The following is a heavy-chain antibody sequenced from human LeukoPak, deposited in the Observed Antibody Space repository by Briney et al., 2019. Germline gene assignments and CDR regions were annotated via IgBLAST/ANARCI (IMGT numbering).Heavy chain of an antibody. V-gene: IGHV3-53*01. CDR3: TRDLTGTTWSENDY. CDR1: GISVRGSY. CDR2: IYSGDRT. Sequence: GGSLRLSCEVSGISVRGSYMSWVRQAPGKGLEWVSVIYSGDRTYYAESVKGRFTISRDTSKNTLYLQMNNLRADDTARYYCTRDLTGTTWSENDYWGQGTLVTISS. J-gene: IGHJ4*02. D-gene: IGHD6-13*01.